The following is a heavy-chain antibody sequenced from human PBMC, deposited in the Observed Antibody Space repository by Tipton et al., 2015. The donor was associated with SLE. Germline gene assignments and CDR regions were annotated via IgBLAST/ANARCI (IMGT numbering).Heavy chain of an antibody. CDR2: IYYSGST. Sequence: TLSLTCTVSGGSTGSSSYYWGWIRQPPGKGLEWIGSIYYSGSTYYNPSLKSRVTISVDTSENQFSLKLSSVTAADTAVYYCARDAKCPITSAEYFDLWGRGTQVTVSS. J-gene: IGHJ2*01. CDR1: GGSTGSSSYY. V-gene: IGHV4-39*07. CDR3: ARDAKCPITSAEYFDL. D-gene: IGHD5-12*01.